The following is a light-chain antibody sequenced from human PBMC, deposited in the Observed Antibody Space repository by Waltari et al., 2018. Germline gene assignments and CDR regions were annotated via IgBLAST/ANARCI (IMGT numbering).Light chain of an antibody. CDR3: HQSDDWPPYS. J-gene: IGKJ2*03. CDR2: DGS. CDR1: QSVRSN. Sequence: EIVMTQSPATLSVSPGERVTLSCRASQSVRSNLAWYQQKPGQGPRLLIYDGSTRATGIPARFSCSGSGTDFTLTISSLQSEDFAIYYCHQSDDWPPYSFGQGTKLEIK. V-gene: IGKV3-15*01.